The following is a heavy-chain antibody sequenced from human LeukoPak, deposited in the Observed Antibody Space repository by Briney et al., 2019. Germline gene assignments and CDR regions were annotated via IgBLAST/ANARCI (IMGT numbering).Heavy chain of an antibody. J-gene: IGHJ4*02. CDR3: AREHDSSGDSLWY. D-gene: IGHD3-22*01. CDR2: INPNSGGT. CDR1: GYTFTGYY. V-gene: IGHV1-2*02. Sequence: ASVKVSCKASGYTFTGYYMHWVRQAPGQGLEWMGWINPNSGGTNYAQKFQGRVTMTRDTSISTAYMELRRLRSDDTAVYYCAREHDSSGDSLWYWGQGTLVTVSS.